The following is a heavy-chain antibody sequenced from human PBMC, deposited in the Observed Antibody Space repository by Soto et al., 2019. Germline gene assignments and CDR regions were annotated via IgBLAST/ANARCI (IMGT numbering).Heavy chain of an antibody. J-gene: IGHJ6*02. CDR2: IYHSGST. V-gene: IGHV4-30-2*01. CDR3: ARDGGYYGMDV. Sequence: WIRQPPGKGLEWIGYIYHSGSTYYNPSLKSRVTISVDRSKNQFSLKLSSVTAADTAVYYCARDGGYYGMDVWGQGTTVTVSS. D-gene: IGHD3-16*01.